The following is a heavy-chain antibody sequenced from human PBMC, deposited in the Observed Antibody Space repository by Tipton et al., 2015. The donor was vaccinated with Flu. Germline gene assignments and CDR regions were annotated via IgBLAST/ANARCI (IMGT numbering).Heavy chain of an antibody. CDR3: ARREFSNYVSEPKNWFDP. J-gene: IGHJ5*02. Sequence: LRLSCSVSGDSIGGAYYWGWIRQPPGKGLEWIGNSHHTGSTYRNPSLKSRVIISVDRSKNQFSLKLTSVTAADTAVYYCARREFSNYVSEPKNWFDPWGQGTLVTVSS. CDR1: GDSIGGAYY. CDR2: SHHTGST. D-gene: IGHD4-11*01. V-gene: IGHV4-38-2*01.